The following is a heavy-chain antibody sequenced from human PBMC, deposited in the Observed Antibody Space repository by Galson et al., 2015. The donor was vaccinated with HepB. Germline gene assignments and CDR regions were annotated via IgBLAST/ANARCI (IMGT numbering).Heavy chain of an antibody. CDR2: ISGSGGST. J-gene: IGHJ6*02. V-gene: IGHV3-23*01. CDR1: GFTFSSYA. D-gene: IGHD5-18*01. CDR3: AKNGENTAMVNYYGMDV. Sequence: SLRLSCAASGFTFSSYAMSWVRQAPGKGLEWVSAISGSGGSTYHADSVKGRFTISRDNSKNTLYLQMNSLRAEDTAVYYCAKNGENTAMVNYYGMDVWGQGTTVTVSS.